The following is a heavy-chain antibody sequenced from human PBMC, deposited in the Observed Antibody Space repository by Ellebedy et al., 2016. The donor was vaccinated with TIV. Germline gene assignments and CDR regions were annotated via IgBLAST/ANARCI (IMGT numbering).Heavy chain of an antibody. CDR3: ARGVWFDP. CDR2: IYYSGST. J-gene: IGHJ5*02. V-gene: IGHV4-31*03. CDR1: GGSISSSSYY. Sequence: SETLSLXXTVSGGSISSSSYYWSWIRQHPGKGLEWIGYIYYSGSTYYNPSLKSRVTISVDTSKNQFSLKLSSVTAADTAVYYCARGVWFDPWGQGTLVTVSS.